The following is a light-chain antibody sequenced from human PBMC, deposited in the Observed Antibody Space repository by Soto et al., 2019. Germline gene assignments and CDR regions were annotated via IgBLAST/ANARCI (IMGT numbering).Light chain of an antibody. CDR1: QSISSW. J-gene: IGKJ2*01. CDR3: QQYNDSFPYT. V-gene: IGKV1-5*03. CDR2: KAS. Sequence: DIQMTQSPSTLSASVGDRVTITCRASQSISSWLAWYQQKPGTAPKLLIYKASTLESGVPSRFSGSRSGTEFTLTVSSPQPDDSATYYCQQYNDSFPYTFGQGTKVDI.